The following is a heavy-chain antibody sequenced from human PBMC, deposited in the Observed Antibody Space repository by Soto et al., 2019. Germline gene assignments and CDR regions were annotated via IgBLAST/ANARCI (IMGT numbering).Heavy chain of an antibody. CDR1: AGSITTSY. V-gene: IGHV4-59*01. J-gene: IGHJ5*02. Sequence: SEPLSITCTVSAGSITTSYWSWIRQPLGEALEWIGYISYRGSTNYNPSLKSRLTISIDTSKSQISLKLTSMTTADTAVYYCASSGIVGREVNTWFDPWGEGTLVTVSS. CDR3: ASSGIVGREVNTWFDP. D-gene: IGHD3-22*01. CDR2: ISYRGST.